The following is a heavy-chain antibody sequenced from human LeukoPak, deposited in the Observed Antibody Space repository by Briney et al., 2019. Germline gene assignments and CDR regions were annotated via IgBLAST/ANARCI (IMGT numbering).Heavy chain of an antibody. J-gene: IGHJ4*02. CDR1: GFTFSTYA. CDR2: ISGSGDAT. V-gene: IGHV3-23*01. Sequence: GVSLRLSCAASGFTFSTYAMSWVRQAPGKGLEWVSDISGSGDATNYAGSVKGRFTISRDNSKKTLYLQMDSLRAEDTAVYFCAKRGVVIRVILVGFHKEAYYFDSWGQGALVTVSS. D-gene: IGHD3-22*01. CDR3: AKRGVVIRVILVGFHKEAYYFDS.